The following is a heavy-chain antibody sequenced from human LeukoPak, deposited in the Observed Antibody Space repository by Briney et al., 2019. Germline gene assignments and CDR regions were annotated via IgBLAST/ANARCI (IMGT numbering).Heavy chain of an antibody. J-gene: IGHJ4*02. CDR1: GFTFSRYG. CDR2: ISYDGSNK. D-gene: IGHD4-17*01. Sequence: GGSLRLSCAASGFTFSRYGMHWVRQAPGKGLEWVAVISYDGSNKYYVDSVKGRFTISRDNSKNTLYLQMNSLRTEDTAVYYCAKNSLSSRLRYFDYWGQGTLVTVSS. CDR3: AKNSLSSRLRYFDY. V-gene: IGHV3-30*18.